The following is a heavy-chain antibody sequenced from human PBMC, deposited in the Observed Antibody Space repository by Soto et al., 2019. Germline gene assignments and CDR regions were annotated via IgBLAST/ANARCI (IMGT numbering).Heavy chain of an antibody. Sequence: SVKVSCKASGGPFSSYAISWVRQAPGQGLEWMGGIIPIFGTANYAQKFQGRVTITADKSTSTAYMELSSLRSEDTAVYYCARDRAKLELFGAFDIWGQGTMVTVSS. V-gene: IGHV1-69*06. CDR2: IIPIFGTA. CDR1: GGPFSSYA. D-gene: IGHD1-7*01. CDR3: ARDRAKLELFGAFDI. J-gene: IGHJ3*02.